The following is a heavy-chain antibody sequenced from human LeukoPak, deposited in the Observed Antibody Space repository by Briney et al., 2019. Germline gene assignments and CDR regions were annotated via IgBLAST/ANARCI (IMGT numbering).Heavy chain of an antibody. CDR1: GDSVTNDDVF. Sequence: SETLSLTCTVSGDSVTNDDVFWGWTRQPPGKGLKWIGYIYYTGSTDYNPSLKSRVAISVDTSKNQFSLKLSSVTAADTAVYYCARGSKAAPGTFDYWGQGTLVTVSS. V-gene: IGHV4-61*08. J-gene: IGHJ4*02. D-gene: IGHD6-13*01. CDR3: ARGSKAAPGTFDY. CDR2: IYYTGST.